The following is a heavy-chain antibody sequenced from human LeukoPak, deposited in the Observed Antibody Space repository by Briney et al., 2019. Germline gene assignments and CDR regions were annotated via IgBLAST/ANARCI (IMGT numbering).Heavy chain of an antibody. Sequence: GGSLRLSCAVSGINFRGYWMAWVRQAPGKGLEWVANMKQDGSEKYYVGSVKGRFTISRDNAKNSLYLEMNSLRVEDTAVYYCARDLGHTGYDLYDYWGQGTLVTVSS. CDR2: MKQDGSEK. CDR1: GINFRGYW. J-gene: IGHJ4*02. V-gene: IGHV3-7*01. D-gene: IGHD5-12*01. CDR3: ARDLGHTGYDLYDY.